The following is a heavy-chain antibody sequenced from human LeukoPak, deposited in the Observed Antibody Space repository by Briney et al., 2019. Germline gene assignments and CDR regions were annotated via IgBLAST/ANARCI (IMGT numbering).Heavy chain of an antibody. Sequence: ASVKVSCKASGYTFTDYYIHWVRQAPGQGLEWMGRINPNIGGTNYAQKFQGRVTMTRDTSITTAYMELRRLRPDDTAVYYCARGGSSGRSNYWGQGTLVTVSS. V-gene: IGHV1-2*06. J-gene: IGHJ4*02. CDR1: GYTFTDYY. CDR3: ARGGSSGRSNY. CDR2: INPNIGGT. D-gene: IGHD6-19*01.